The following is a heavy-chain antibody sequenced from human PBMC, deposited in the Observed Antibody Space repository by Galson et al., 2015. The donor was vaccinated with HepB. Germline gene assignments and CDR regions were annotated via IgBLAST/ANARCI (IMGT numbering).Heavy chain of an antibody. CDR3: ARDAYCVSSRCSIRRSGSSIDY. D-gene: IGHD2-21*01. CDR1: GFIFSDYG. V-gene: IGHV3-33*01. CDR2: IWSDGRIK. J-gene: IGHJ4*02. Sequence: SLRLSCAASGFIFSDYGIHWVRQAPGKGLEWVAVIWSDGRIKYYADSVKGRFTISRDNSKDTLFLQMNTLRGEDTAVYYCARDAYCVSSRCSIRRSGSSIDYWGQGTLVTVSS.